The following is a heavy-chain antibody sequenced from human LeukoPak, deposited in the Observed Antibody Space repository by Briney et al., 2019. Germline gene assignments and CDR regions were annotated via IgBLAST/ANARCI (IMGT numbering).Heavy chain of an antibody. Sequence: GSSVKVSCKASGGTFSSYAISWVRQAPGQGLEWMGGIIPIFGTASYAQKFQGRVTITTDESTSTAYMELSSLRSEDTAVYYCARSYNWNFDAFDIWGQGTMVTVSS. CDR3: ARSYNWNFDAFDI. CDR2: IIPIFGTA. V-gene: IGHV1-69*05. D-gene: IGHD1-7*01. J-gene: IGHJ3*02. CDR1: GGTFSSYA.